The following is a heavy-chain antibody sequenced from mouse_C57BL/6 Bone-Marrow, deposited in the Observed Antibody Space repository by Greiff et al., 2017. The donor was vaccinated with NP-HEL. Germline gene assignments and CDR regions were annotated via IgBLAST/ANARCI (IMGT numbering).Heavy chain of an antibody. Sequence: QVQLQQPGAELVMPGASVKLSCKASGYTFTSYWMHWVKQRPGQGLEWIGEIDPSDSYTNYNQKFKGKSTLTVDKSSSTAYMQLSSLTSDDSAVYYCARSSYYDSSYGYFDVWGTGTTVTVSS. CDR1: GYTFTSYW. CDR3: ARSSYYDSSYGYFDV. V-gene: IGHV1-69*01. D-gene: IGHD1-1*01. CDR2: IDPSDSYT. J-gene: IGHJ1*03.